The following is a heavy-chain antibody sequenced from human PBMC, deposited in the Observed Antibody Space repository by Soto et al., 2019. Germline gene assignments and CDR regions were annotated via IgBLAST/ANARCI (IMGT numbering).Heavy chain of an antibody. CDR1: GFTFSSYA. V-gene: IGHV3-23*01. CDR2: ISGSGGST. J-gene: IGHJ6*02. D-gene: IGHD6-6*01. Sequence: PGGSLRLSCAASGFTFSSYAMSWVRQAPGKGLEWVSAISGSGGSTYYADSVKGRFTISRDNSKNTLYLQMNSLRAEDTAVYYCAKDREYSSSSGGGYNYYYYYGMDVWAKGPRSPSP. CDR3: AKDREYSSSSGGGYNYYYYYGMDV.